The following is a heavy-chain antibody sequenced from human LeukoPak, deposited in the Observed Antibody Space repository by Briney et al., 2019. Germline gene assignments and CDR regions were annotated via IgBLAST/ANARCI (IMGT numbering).Heavy chain of an antibody. J-gene: IGHJ4*02. V-gene: IGHV4-39*01. CDR1: GXSISSSSDY. CDR2: IYYSGNT. CDR3: ASIYTAMVSFDY. D-gene: IGHD5-18*01. Sequence: SETLSLTCTVSGXSISSSSDYWGWIRQPPGKGLEWIGSIYYSGNTYYNPSLKSRVTIFVDTSKNQFSLKLSSVTAADTAVYYCASIYTAMVSFDYWGQGTLVIVSS.